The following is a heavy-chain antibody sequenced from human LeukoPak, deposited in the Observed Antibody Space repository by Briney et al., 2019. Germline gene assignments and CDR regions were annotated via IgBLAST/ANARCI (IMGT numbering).Heavy chain of an antibody. CDR3: AREALGYCSGGSCYGDYYFDY. CDR1: GYTFTSYY. CDR2: INPTGGST. D-gene: IGHD2-15*01. Sequence: ASVKVSCKASGYTFTSYYMHWVRQAPGQGLEWMGLINPTGGSTGYAQKFQGRVTMTRDTSTSTVYMELSSLRSEDTAVYSCAREALGYCSGGSCYGDYYFDYWGQGTLVTVSS. J-gene: IGHJ4*01. V-gene: IGHV1-46*01.